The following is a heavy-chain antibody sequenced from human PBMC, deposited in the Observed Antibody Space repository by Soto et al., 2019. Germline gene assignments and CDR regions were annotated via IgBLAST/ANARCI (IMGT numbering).Heavy chain of an antibody. V-gene: IGHV4-30-2*02. Sequence: SETLSLTCAVSGGSISRGGYSWGWIRQPPGKGLEWIGYIYHSGSTYYNPSLRSRVSISVDTSKNEFSLRLSSVTAADTAVYFCARSVAVPGAHIDYWGQGTQVTVSS. J-gene: IGHJ4*02. D-gene: IGHD6-19*01. CDR2: IYHSGST. CDR1: GGSISRGGYS. CDR3: ARSVAVPGAHIDY.